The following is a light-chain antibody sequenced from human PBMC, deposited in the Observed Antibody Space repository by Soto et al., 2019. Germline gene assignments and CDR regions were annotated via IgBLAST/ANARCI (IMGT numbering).Light chain of an antibody. V-gene: IGKV3-11*01. CDR1: QSVSIY. Sequence: DIVLTQSPATLSLSAGERATLSCRASQSVSIYLAWYQQKPGQAPRLLIYDASTMATGIPDGFSGSGSGTGFALTISSIARKDLALYYCQWRRSWPPRTFGQGTRVDIK. J-gene: IGKJ5*01. CDR2: DAS. CDR3: QWRRSWPPRT.